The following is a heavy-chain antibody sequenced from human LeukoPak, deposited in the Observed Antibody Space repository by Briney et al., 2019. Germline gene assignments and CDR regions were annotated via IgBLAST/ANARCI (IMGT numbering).Heavy chain of an antibody. V-gene: IGHV4-39*07. CDR2: IYYSGST. Sequence: SETLSLTCTVSDGSISSSSYYWGWIRQPPGKGLEWIGSIYYSGSTYYNPSLKSRVTISVDTSKNQFSLKLSSVTAADTAVYYCARVRYCSGGSCYYFDYWGQGTLVTVSS. CDR3: ARVRYCSGGSCYYFDY. D-gene: IGHD2-15*01. CDR1: DGSISSSSYY. J-gene: IGHJ4*02.